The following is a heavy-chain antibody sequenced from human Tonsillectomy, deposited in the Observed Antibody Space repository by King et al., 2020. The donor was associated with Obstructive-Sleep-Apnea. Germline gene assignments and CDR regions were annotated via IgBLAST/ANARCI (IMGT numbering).Heavy chain of an antibody. V-gene: IGHV3-72*01. Sequence: QLVQSGGGLVQPGGSLRLSCAASGFTFSDHYMDWVRQAPGKGLEWVGRSRNKANSYTTEYAASVKGRLTIPRDDSKNSLYLQMNSLKTEDTAVDYCVRGYSSGWTHFDYWGQGTLVTVSS. CDR3: VRGYSSGWTHFDY. CDR1: GFTFSDHY. CDR2: SRNKANSYTT. J-gene: IGHJ4*02. D-gene: IGHD6-19*01.